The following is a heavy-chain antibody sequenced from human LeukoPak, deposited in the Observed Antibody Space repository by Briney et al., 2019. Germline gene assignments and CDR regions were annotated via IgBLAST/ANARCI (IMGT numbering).Heavy chain of an antibody. J-gene: IGHJ4*02. CDR2: INTNTGNP. D-gene: IGHD6-19*01. V-gene: IGHV7-4-1*02. CDR1: GYTFTSYA. Sequence: GASVKVSCKASGYTFTSYAMNWVRQAPGQGLEWMGWINTNTGNPTYAQGFTGRFVFSLDTSVSTAYLQVSSLKAEDTAVYYCARGGPPGGIAVAGTILAYWGQGTLVTVSS. CDR3: ARGGPPGGIAVAGTILAY.